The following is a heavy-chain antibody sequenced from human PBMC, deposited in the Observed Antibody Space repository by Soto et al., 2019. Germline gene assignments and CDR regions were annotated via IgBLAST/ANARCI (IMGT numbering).Heavy chain of an antibody. D-gene: IGHD2-15*01. Sequence: GGSLRLSCAASGFTFSSYAMSWVRQAPGKGLEWVSAISGSGGSTYYADSVKGRFTISRDNSKNTLYLQMNSLRAEDTAVYYCAKDVDIVYLNYYMDVWGKGTTVTVSS. CDR1: GFTFSSYA. V-gene: IGHV3-23*01. J-gene: IGHJ6*03. CDR3: AKDVDIVYLNYYMDV. CDR2: ISGSGGST.